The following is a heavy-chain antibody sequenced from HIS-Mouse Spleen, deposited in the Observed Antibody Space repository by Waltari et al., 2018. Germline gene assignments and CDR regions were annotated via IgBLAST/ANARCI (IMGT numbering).Heavy chain of an antibody. CDR3: AREIPYSSSWYDWYFDL. V-gene: IGHV4-39*07. D-gene: IGHD6-13*01. CDR1: GGSSSSSSYY. Sequence: QLQLQESGPGLVKPSETLSLTCTFSGGSSSSSSYYWGWIRQPPGKGLEGIGSIYYSGSTYYNPSLKSRVTISVDTSKNQFSLKLSSVTAADTAVYYCAREIPYSSSWYDWYFDLWGRGTLVTVSS. J-gene: IGHJ2*01. CDR2: IYYSGST.